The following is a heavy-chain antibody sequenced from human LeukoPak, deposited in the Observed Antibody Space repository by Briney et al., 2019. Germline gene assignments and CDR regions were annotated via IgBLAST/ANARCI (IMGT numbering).Heavy chain of an antibody. CDR3: ARAPMIVVVTHFDY. Sequence: PGGSLRLSCAASGFTFITYSINWVRQAPGKGLEWVSSISTNSSYIYYADSVKGRFTISRDNAKNSLYLQMNSLRAEDTAVYYCARAPMIVVVTHFDYWGQGTLVTVSS. J-gene: IGHJ4*02. V-gene: IGHV3-21*01. CDR2: ISTNSSYI. D-gene: IGHD3-22*01. CDR1: GFTFITYS.